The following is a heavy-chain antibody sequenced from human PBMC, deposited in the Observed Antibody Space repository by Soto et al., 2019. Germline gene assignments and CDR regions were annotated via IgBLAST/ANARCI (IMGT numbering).Heavy chain of an antibody. J-gene: IGHJ6*02. CDR2: IYYSGST. V-gene: IGHV4-30-4*01. Sequence: SHTLSLTCTVSGGSISSGEYYWSWIRQPPGKGLGWIGYIYYSGSTYYNPSLKSRVTISVHTSKNQFSLKLSSVTAADTAVYYCASQEVPAASYYYYGKDVWGQGTTVNVSS. CDR3: ASQEVPAASYYYYGKDV. D-gene: IGHD2-2*01. CDR1: GGSISSGEYY.